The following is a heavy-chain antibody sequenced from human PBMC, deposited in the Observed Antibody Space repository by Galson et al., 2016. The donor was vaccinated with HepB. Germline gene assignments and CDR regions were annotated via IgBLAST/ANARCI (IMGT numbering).Heavy chain of an antibody. Sequence: QSGAEVKKPGESLTISCKGSGYRFTNYWITWVRQVPGKGLEWMGRIDPGDSHTNYSPSFQDHVTISVDKSINTAYLQWSSLKASDTAMYFCAKQSGYDPDSWGQGTLVTVPS. CDR1: GYRFTNYW. CDR3: AKQSGYDPDS. J-gene: IGHJ5*01. D-gene: IGHD5-12*01. V-gene: IGHV5-10-1*01. CDR2: IDPGDSHT.